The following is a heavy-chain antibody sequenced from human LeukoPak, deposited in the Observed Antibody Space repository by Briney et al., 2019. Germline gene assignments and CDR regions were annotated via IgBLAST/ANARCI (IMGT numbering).Heavy chain of an antibody. CDR1: GGSISSYY. D-gene: IGHD6-13*01. V-gene: IGHV4-59*12. CDR2: IYYSGST. CDR3: ATGYSSSWGAFDI. J-gene: IGHJ3*02. Sequence: KPSETLSLTCTVSGGSISSYYWSWIRQPPGKGLEWIGYIYYSGSTNYNPSLKSRVTISVDTSKNQFSLKLSSVTAADTAVYYCATGYSSSWGAFDIWGQGTMVTVSS.